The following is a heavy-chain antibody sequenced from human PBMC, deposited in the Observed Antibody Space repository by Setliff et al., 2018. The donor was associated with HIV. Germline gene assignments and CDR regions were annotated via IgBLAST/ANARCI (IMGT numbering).Heavy chain of an antibody. Sequence: ASVKVSCKASGYTFINYGVTWMRQAPGQGLEWMGWISGYNGNTNYAQKFQGRVTMTTDTSTNTAYMELRSLRSDDTAVYYCARGQIIVARSSSTVTAIDYWGQGTLVTVSS. V-gene: IGHV1-18*01. CDR1: GYTFINYG. CDR3: ARGQIIVARSSSTVTAIDY. D-gene: IGHD4-17*01. CDR2: ISGYNGNT. J-gene: IGHJ4*02.